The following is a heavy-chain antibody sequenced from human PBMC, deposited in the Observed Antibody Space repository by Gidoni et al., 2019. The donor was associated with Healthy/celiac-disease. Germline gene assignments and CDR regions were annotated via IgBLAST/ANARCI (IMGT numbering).Heavy chain of an antibody. D-gene: IGHD5-18*01. CDR1: GCTFSSYA. V-gene: IGHV3-23*01. J-gene: IGHJ4*02. CDR3: AKDLNSYADTSLGY. CDR2: ISGSGCST. Sequence: EVQLLESGGGLVQPGGSLRLSCAASGCTFSSYAMSWVRQAPGKGLEWVSAISGSGCSTYYADSVKGRFTISRDNSKNTLYLQMNSLRAEDTAVYYCAKDLNSYADTSLGYWGQGTLVTVSS.